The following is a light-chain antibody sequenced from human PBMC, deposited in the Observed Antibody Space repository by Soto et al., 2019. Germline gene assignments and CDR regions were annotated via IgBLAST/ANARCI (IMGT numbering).Light chain of an antibody. Sequence: DIQMTQSPSTLSASVGDRVIITCRASESINSWLAWYQQKPGKGPKLLIYKSSPLQGGVPARFSGSGPGTEFTLTISSLQPDDFATYYCQQYENYPWTFGQGTKVDIK. CDR3: QQYENYPWT. V-gene: IGKV1-5*03. CDR2: KSS. CDR1: ESINSW. J-gene: IGKJ1*01.